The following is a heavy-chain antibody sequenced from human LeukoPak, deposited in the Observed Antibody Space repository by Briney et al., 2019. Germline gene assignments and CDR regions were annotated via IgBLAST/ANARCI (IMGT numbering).Heavy chain of an antibody. CDR2: IYYSGGT. V-gene: IGHV4-59*01. D-gene: IGHD3-16*02. CDR1: GGSISSYY. CDR3: ARVMGDYVWGSYRGYYYYYYMDV. Sequence: SETLSLTCTVSGGSISSYYWSWIRQPPGKGLEWIGYIYYSGGTNYNPSLKSRVTISVDTSKNQFSLKLSSVTAADTAVYYCARVMGDYVWGSYRGYYYYYYMDVWGKGTTVTVSS. J-gene: IGHJ6*03.